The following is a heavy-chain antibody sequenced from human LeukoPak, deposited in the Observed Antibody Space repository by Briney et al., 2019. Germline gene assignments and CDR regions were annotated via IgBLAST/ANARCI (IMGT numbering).Heavy chain of an antibody. CDR3: AKDADYYDSSGYSSFDY. Sequence: PGGSLRLSCAASGFTFSSYAMNWVRQAPGKGLEWVSGISGSGGSTYYADSVKGRFTISRDNSKNTLYLQMNSLRAEDTAVYYCAKDADYYDSSGYSSFDYWGQGTLVTVSS. D-gene: IGHD3-22*01. J-gene: IGHJ4*02. CDR1: GFTFSSYA. CDR2: ISGSGGST. V-gene: IGHV3-23*01.